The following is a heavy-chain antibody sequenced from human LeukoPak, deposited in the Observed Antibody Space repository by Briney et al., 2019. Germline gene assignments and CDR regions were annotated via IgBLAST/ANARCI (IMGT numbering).Heavy chain of an antibody. J-gene: IGHJ4*02. CDR1: GYTFTGYY. CDR2: INPNSGGT. D-gene: IGHD4-17*01. CDR3: ARDLAGDYGDYGSIDY. V-gene: IGHV1-2*02. Sequence: GASVKVSCKASGYTFTGYYMHWVRQAPGQGLEWMGWINPNSGGTNYAQKFQGRVTMTRDTSISTAYMELSRLRSDDTAVYYCARDLAGDYGDYGSIDYWGQGTLVTVSS.